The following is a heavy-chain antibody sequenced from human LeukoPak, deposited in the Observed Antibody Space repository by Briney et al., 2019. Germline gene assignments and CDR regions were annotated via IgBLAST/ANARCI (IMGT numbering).Heavy chain of an antibody. CDR3: ATTSTLYDYVWGSYYVY. J-gene: IGHJ4*02. V-gene: IGHV1-24*01. D-gene: IGHD3-16*01. CDR2: FDPEDGET. Sequence: ASVKVSCKVSGYTLTELSMHWVRQAPGKGLEWMGGFDPEDGETIYAQKFRGRVTMTEDTSTDTAYMELSSLRSEDTAVYYCATTSTLYDYVWGSYYVYWGQGTLVTVSS. CDR1: GYTLTELS.